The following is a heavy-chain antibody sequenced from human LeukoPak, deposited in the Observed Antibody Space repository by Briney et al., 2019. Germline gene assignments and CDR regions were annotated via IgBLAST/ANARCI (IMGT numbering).Heavy chain of an antibody. CDR3: ARGRKYSYGYRVNELGSGYFDN. D-gene: IGHD5-18*01. V-gene: IGHV4-59*01. CDR1: GGSISSYY. Sequence: SETLSLTCTVSGGSISSYYWSWIRQPAGKGLEWIGYIYYSGSTNYNPSLKSPVTISVDTSKNQFSLKLSSVTAADTAVYYCARGRKYSYGYRVNELGSGYFDNWGQGTLVTVSS. J-gene: IGHJ4*02. CDR2: IYYSGST.